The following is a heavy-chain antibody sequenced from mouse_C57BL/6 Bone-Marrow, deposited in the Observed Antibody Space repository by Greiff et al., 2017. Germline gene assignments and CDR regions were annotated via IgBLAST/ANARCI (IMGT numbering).Heavy chain of an antibody. D-gene: IGHD1-1*02. Sequence: QVQLQQSGAELVRPGTSVKVSCKASGYAFTNYLIEWVKQRPGQGLEWIGVINPGSGGTNYNEKFKGKATLTADKSSSTAYMQLSSLTSEDSAVYFCARGGWCPDYWGQGTTLTVSS. CDR2: INPGSGGT. J-gene: IGHJ2*01. CDR3: ARGGWCPDY. CDR1: GYAFTNYL. V-gene: IGHV1-54*01.